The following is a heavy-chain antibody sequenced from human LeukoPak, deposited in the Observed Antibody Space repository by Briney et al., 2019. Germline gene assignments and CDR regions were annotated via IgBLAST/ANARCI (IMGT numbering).Heavy chain of an antibody. D-gene: IGHD6-13*01. Sequence: PSETLSLTCTVSGGTISSGGYYWSWIRQHPGKGLEWIGYIYYSGSTYYNPSLKSRVTISVDTSKNQFSLKLSSVTAADTAVYYCARVEPPRRAAAPNNRFDPWGQGTLVTVSS. V-gene: IGHV4-31*03. CDR3: ARVEPPRRAAAPNNRFDP. CDR1: GGTISSGGYY. J-gene: IGHJ5*02. CDR2: IYYSGST.